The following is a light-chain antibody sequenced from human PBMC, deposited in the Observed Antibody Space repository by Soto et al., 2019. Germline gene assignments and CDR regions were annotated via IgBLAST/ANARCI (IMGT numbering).Light chain of an antibody. CDR2: GAS. V-gene: IGKV3-20*01. CDR1: QSVSSSY. CDR3: QHYGNSPIP. Sequence: EIVLTQSPGTLSLSPGERATLSCRASQSVSSSYLAWYQQKPGQAPRLLIYGASSRATGIPDRFSGCGSGTDFTLTIRRKEPEDYAVYYCQHYGNSPIPFGQGTLLEI. J-gene: IGKJ5*01.